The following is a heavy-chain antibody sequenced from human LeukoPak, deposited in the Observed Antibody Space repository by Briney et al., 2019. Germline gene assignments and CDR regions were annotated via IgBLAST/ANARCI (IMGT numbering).Heavy chain of an antibody. CDR1: GFTFSSYV. Sequence: GRSLRLSCAASGFTFSSYVMHWVRQAPGKGLEWVSSISSSSSYIYYADSVKGRFTISRDNAKNSLYLQMNSLRAEDTAVYYCARDGRRGDYGIFDYWGQGTLVTVSS. CDR2: ISSSSSYI. J-gene: IGHJ4*02. D-gene: IGHD4-17*01. V-gene: IGHV3-21*01. CDR3: ARDGRRGDYGIFDY.